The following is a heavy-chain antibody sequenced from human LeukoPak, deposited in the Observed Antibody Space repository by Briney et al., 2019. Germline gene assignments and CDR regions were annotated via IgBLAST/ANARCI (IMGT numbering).Heavy chain of an antibody. CDR3: ARDTAMVWLGT. Sequence: ASVKVSFKASVYTFTGYYMHWVRQAPGQGLEWMGWINPNSGGTNYAQKFQGRVTMTRDTSISTAYMELSRLRSDDTAVYYCARDTAMVWLGTWGQGTLVTVSS. D-gene: IGHD5-18*01. CDR2: INPNSGGT. J-gene: IGHJ4*02. V-gene: IGHV1-2*02. CDR1: VYTFTGYY.